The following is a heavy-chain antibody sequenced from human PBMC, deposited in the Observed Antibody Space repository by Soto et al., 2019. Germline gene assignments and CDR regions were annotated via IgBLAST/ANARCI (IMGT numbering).Heavy chain of an antibody. J-gene: IGHJ6*02. CDR1: GCSISSSYW. V-gene: IGHV4-4*02. CDR3: ARVSGSYYYGMDV. Sequence: PSETLSLTCAVSGCSISSSYWWSWVRQPPGKGLEWIGEIYHSGSTNYNTSLKSRVTISVDKSKNQFSLKVTSVTAADTAVYYCARVSGSYYYGMDVWGQGTTVTVSS. CDR2: IYHSGST.